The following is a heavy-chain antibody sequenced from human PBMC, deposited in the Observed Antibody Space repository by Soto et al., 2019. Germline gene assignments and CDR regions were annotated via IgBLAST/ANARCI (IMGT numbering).Heavy chain of an antibody. CDR3: ARVYYYDSSGYYFDY. J-gene: IGHJ4*02. Sequence: SETLSLTCAVSGGSISSGGYSWSWIRQPPGKGLEWIGHIYHSGSTYYNPSLKSRVTISVDRSKNQFSLKLSSVTAADTAVYYCARVYYYDSSGYYFDYWGQGTLVTVSS. CDR2: IYHSGST. V-gene: IGHV4-30-2*01. D-gene: IGHD3-22*01. CDR1: GGSISSGGYS.